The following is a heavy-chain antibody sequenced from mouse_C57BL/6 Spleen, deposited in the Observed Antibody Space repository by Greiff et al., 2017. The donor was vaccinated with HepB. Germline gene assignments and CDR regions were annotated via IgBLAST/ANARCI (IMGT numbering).Heavy chain of an antibody. J-gene: IGHJ1*03. CDR3: AGIYYGNSRYFDV. Sequence: VQLQQPGAELVRPGSSVKLSCKASGYTFTNYWMHWVKQRPIQGLEWIGNIDPSDSETHYNQKFKDKATLTVDKSSSTAYMQLSSLTSEDSAVYYCAGIYYGNSRYFDVWGTGTTVTVSS. D-gene: IGHD2-1*01. CDR2: IDPSDSET. V-gene: IGHV1-52*01. CDR1: GYTFTNYW.